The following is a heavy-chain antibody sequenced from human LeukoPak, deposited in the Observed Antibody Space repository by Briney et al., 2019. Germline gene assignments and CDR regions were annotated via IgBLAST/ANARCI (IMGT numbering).Heavy chain of an antibody. V-gene: IGHV3-30-3*01. Sequence: GGALRLSSAADGFTFNIYALHWVRQAPGKGLEGMAIISHDGSDKSYADSVKGRFSISRDDSKNTLYLQMSSLRTEDTAVYYCARDRVAVAARYSDLWGRGTLVTVSS. J-gene: IGHJ2*01. CDR1: GFTFNIYA. CDR2: ISHDGSDK. CDR3: ARDRVAVAARYSDL. D-gene: IGHD2-15*01.